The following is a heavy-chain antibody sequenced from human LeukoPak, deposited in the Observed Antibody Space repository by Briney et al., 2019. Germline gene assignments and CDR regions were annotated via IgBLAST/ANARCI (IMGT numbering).Heavy chain of an antibody. V-gene: IGHV3-7*04. D-gene: IGHD2-15*01. J-gene: IGHJ4*02. CDR2: IKQDGREK. Sequence: GGSLRLSCAASGFTFSTYWMSWVRRAPGKGLEWGANIKQDGREKYYLDSVKDRFTISRDNAENSVYLQMNSLRAEDSAVYYCARALPGGSGYFDFWGRGTRVTVSS. CDR3: ARALPGGSGYFDF. CDR1: GFTFSTYW.